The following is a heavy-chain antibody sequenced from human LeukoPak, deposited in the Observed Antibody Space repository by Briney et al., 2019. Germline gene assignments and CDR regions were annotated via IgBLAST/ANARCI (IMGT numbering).Heavy chain of an antibody. V-gene: IGHV3-53*01. CDR3: ARRSRAYSHPYDY. Sequence: GGPLTLSCAASGFPFWSYGMRGLRQARGGGVEWVSFIYRDNTHYSDSVQGRFTISRDNSKYTLYLQMNSLRAEDTAVYYCARRSRAYSHPYDYWGQGTLVTVSS. J-gene: IGHJ4*02. CDR2: IYRDNT. D-gene: IGHD4/OR15-4a*01. CDR1: GFPFWSYG.